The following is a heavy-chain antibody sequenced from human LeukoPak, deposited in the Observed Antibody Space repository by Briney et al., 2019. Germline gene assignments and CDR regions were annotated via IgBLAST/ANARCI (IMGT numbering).Heavy chain of an antibody. D-gene: IGHD1-26*01. J-gene: IGHJ6*01. V-gene: IGHV3-7*01. CDR3: ARASGVNSGSYSYYYYGMDV. Sequence: GGSLRLSCEGSGFTFSSYWMSWVRQAPGKGLEWVANIKQDGSEKYYVDSVKGRFTISRDNAKNSLYLQMNSLRAEDTAVYYCARASGVNSGSYSYYYYGMDVWGQGTTVTVSS. CDR1: GFTFSSYW. CDR2: IKQDGSEK.